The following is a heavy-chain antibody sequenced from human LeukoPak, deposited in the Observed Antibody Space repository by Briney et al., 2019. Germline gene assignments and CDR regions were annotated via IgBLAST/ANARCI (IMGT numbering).Heavy chain of an antibody. CDR3: ARDRLGTWYYFDS. CDR2: IKQDGSEK. Sequence: GGSLRLSCAASGFTFSSYWMTWVRQAPGKGLEWVAYIKQDGSEKHYVDSVKGRFTISRDNAKNSLYLQMNSLRAEDTAMYYCARDRLGTWYYFDSWGQGSLVTVSS. D-gene: IGHD6-13*01. J-gene: IGHJ4*02. CDR1: GFTFSSYW. V-gene: IGHV3-7*01.